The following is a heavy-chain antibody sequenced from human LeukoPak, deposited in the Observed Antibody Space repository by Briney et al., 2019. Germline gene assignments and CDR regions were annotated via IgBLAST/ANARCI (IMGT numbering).Heavy chain of an antibody. J-gene: IGHJ4*02. Sequence: PGGSLRLSCSASGFTFSTLPMHWVRQAPGEGLEYVSGSSSNGGSTYYGDSVKGRFIISRDNSKNTLYLQMSSLKPEDTAVYYCVNQISGWVYWGQGTLVTVSS. D-gene: IGHD6-19*01. V-gene: IGHV3-64D*06. CDR2: SSSNGGST. CDR1: GFTFSTLP. CDR3: VNQISGWVY.